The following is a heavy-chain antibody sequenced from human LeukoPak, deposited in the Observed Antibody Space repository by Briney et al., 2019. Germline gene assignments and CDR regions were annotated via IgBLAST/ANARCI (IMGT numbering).Heavy chain of an antibody. Sequence: GESLKISCKGSGYTFTSYWIAWVRQMPGKGLEWMGIIYPGDSDTRYSPSFRGQVTISVDESINTAYVQWSSLKASDTAMYYCARRGTSEYWYSLDFWGQGTLVTVSS. CDR2: IYPGDSDT. D-gene: IGHD2/OR15-2a*01. J-gene: IGHJ4*02. V-gene: IGHV5-51*01. CDR1: GYTFTSYW. CDR3: ARRGTSEYWYSLDF.